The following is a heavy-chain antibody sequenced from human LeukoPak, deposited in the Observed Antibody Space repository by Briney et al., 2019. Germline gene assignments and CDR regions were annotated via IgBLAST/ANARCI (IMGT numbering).Heavy chain of an antibody. J-gene: IGHJ6*02. Sequence: GGSLRLSCAASGFTFSSYGMHWVRQAPGKGLEWVAVISYDGSNKYYADSVKGRFTISRDNSKNTLYLQMNSLRAEDTAVYYCAKSLLWFGELLDGMDVWGQGTTVTVSS. CDR1: GFTFSSYG. CDR2: ISYDGSNK. D-gene: IGHD3-10*01. V-gene: IGHV3-30*18. CDR3: AKSLLWFGELLDGMDV.